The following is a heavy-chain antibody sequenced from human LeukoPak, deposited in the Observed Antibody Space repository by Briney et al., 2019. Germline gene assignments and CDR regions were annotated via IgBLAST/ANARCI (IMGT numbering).Heavy chain of an antibody. CDR1: GFTFTNAW. Sequence: GGSLRLSCAASGFTFTNAWMSWVRQAPGKGLEWVGRIKTKTDGGTTDYAAPVKGRFTISRDDSKNTLYLEMNSLKTEDTAVYYCTTDRWDTFDYWGQGTLVTVSS. CDR2: IKTKTDGGTT. CDR3: TTDRWDTFDY. J-gene: IGHJ4*02. V-gene: IGHV3-15*01. D-gene: IGHD5-18*01.